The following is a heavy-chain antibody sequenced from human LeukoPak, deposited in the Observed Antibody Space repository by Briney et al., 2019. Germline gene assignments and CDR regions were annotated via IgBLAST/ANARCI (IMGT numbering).Heavy chain of an antibody. CDR3: ARRAPLMGFDFDI. CDR2: IYYSGST. D-gene: IGHD3-10*01. V-gene: IGHV4-59*08. CDR1: GGALSRYY. J-gene: IGHJ3*02. Sequence: SGTLSLTCTVSGGALSRYYWSWIRQPPGKGLEWVGDIYYSGSTNYKPSLKSRVTISVDTSKNQFSLEMSSVTAADTAVYYCARRAPLMGFDFDIWGPGTMVTVSS.